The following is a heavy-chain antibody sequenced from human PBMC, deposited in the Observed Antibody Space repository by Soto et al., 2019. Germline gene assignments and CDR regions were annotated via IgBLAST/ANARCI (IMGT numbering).Heavy chain of an antibody. CDR1: GGTFSSYA. D-gene: IGHD3-3*01. Sequence: QVQLVQSGAEVKKPGSSVKVSCKASGGTFSSYAISWVRQAPGQGLEWMGGSIPIFGTANYAQKFHGSVTITADKTTSTAYMDLSSLRSEDTAVYYCASHYDFWSDSPDYSYGMDVSGQGATVTVS. V-gene: IGHV1-69*06. CDR2: SIPIFGTA. J-gene: IGHJ6*02. CDR3: ASHYDFWSDSPDYSYGMDV.